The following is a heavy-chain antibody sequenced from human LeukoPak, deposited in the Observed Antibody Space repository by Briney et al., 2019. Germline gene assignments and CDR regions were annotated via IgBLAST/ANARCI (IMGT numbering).Heavy chain of an antibody. Sequence: GGSLRLSCAASGFTFSSYSMNWVRQAPGKGLEWVSALSSSSSYIYYADSVKGRFTISRDNAKNSLYLQMNSLRAEDTAVYYCARVITDSNSWYGSDYWGRGTLVTVSS. J-gene: IGHJ4*02. CDR2: LSSSSSYI. V-gene: IGHV3-21*01. D-gene: IGHD6-13*01. CDR3: ARVITDSNSWYGSDY. CDR1: GFTFSSYS.